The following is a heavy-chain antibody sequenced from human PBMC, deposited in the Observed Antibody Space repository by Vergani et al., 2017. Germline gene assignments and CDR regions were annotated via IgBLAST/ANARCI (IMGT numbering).Heavy chain of an antibody. J-gene: IGHJ4*02. D-gene: IGHD3-22*01. CDR2: IDWDDDT. V-gene: IGHV2-70*04. CDR3: ARTLSDSRGYYLDY. Sequence: QVTLKESGPALVKPTQTLTLTCTFSGFSLTTYGMRVSWIRQPPGKALEWLARIDWDDDTYYRTSLRTRLTISKDTFKNQVALTMTNMDTVDTATYYCARTLSDSRGYYLDYWGQGTLVTVSS. CDR1: GFSLTTYGMR.